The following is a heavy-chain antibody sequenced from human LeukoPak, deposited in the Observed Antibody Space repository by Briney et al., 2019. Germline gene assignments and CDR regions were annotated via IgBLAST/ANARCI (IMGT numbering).Heavy chain of an antibody. CDR2: IIPIFGTA. CDR1: GGTFSSYA. D-gene: IGHD1-26*01. V-gene: IGHV1-69*05. Sequence: ASVKVSCKASGGTFSSYAISWVRQAPGQGLEWMGGIIPIFGTANYAQKFQGRVTITTDESTSTAYMELSSLRSEDTAVYYCAAPQEWELRYFQQWGQGTLVTISS. J-gene: IGHJ1*01. CDR3: AAPQEWELRYFQQ.